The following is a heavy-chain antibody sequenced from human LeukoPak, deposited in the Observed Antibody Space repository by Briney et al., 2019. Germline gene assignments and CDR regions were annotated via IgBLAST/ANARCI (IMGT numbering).Heavy chain of an antibody. J-gene: IGHJ4*02. CDR2: ISDSGDST. Sequence: GGSLRLSCAASGFTFSSYAMGWVRQAPGKGLEWVSAISDSGDSTYYADSVKGRFTISRDNSKNTLYLHMNSLRAEDTAVYYCAKDSAHLPMVRGVYLDYWGQGTLVTVSS. CDR3: AKDSAHLPMVRGVYLDY. CDR1: GFTFSSYA. V-gene: IGHV3-23*01. D-gene: IGHD3-10*01.